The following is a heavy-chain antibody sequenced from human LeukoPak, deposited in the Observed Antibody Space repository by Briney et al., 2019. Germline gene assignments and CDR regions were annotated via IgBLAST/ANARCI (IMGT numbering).Heavy chain of an antibody. CDR3: AKDLSVRPITIFGVVHGAFDI. CDR2: VYYGGST. Sequence: GGSLRLSCAASGFTVSTNYMNWVRQAPGKGLEWVSVVYYGGSTYYADSVKGRFTISRDNSKNTLYLQMNSLRAEDTAVYYCAKDLSVRPITIFGVVHGAFDIWGQGTMVTVSS. D-gene: IGHD3-3*01. V-gene: IGHV3-53*01. CDR1: GFTVSTNY. J-gene: IGHJ3*02.